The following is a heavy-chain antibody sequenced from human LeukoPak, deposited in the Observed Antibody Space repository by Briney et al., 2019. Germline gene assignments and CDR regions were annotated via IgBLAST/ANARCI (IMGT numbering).Heavy chain of an antibody. CDR1: GFTFDDYA. CDR2: ISGDGGST. CDR3: AKDNMDISTGYYPTFDY. V-gene: IGHV3-43*02. J-gene: IGHJ4*02. Sequence: GGSLRLSCAASGFTFDDYAMHWVRQAPGKGLEWVSLISGDGGSTYYADSVKGRFTISRDNSKNSLYLQMNSLRTEDTALYYCAKDNMDISTGYYPTFDYWGQGTLVTVSS. D-gene: IGHD3-9*01.